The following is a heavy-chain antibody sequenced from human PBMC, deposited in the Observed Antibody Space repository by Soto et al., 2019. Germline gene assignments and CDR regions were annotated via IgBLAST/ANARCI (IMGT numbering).Heavy chain of an antibody. V-gene: IGHV4-30-4*01. CDR3: ARDHCRGGSCDYGMDV. CDR2: VHCTGNT. Sequence: TLSLTCTVSGGSISSGDYYWSWIRQSPGKGLEWIGCVHCTGNTYHNPSLKSRVAISVDTSKNQFSLKLRSVTAADTAVYYCARDHCRGGSCDYGMDVWGQGTTVTVSS. D-gene: IGHD2-15*01. J-gene: IGHJ6*02. CDR1: GGSISSGDYY.